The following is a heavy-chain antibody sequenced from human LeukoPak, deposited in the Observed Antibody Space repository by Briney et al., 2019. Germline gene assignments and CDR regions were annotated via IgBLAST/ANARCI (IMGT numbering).Heavy chain of an antibody. Sequence: SETLSLTCTVSGDSINSYYWSWIRQPPGKGLEWIGYIYYSGSTHYNPSLKSRVTISVDTSKNQFSLKLSSVTAADTAVYYCARDGAFDIWGQGTMVTVSS. J-gene: IGHJ3*02. V-gene: IGHV4-59*01. CDR1: GDSINSYY. CDR3: ARDGAFDI. CDR2: IYYSGST.